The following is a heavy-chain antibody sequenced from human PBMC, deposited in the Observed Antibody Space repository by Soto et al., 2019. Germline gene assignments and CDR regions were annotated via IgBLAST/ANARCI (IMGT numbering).Heavy chain of an antibody. CDR1: GESINTPHYY. CDR2: IYWDDDK. V-gene: IGHV2-5*08. CDR3: ARELRYFDWSPYFDY. D-gene: IGHD3-9*01. Sequence: TLSLTCTVSGESINTPHYYWSWVRQPPGKALEWLALIYWDDDKRYSPSLKSRLTITKDTSKNQVVLTMTNMDPVDTATYYCARELRYFDWSPYFDYWGQGTLVTVSS. J-gene: IGHJ4*02.